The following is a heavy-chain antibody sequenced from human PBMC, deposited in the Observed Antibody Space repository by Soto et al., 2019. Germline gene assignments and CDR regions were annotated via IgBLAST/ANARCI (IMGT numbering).Heavy chain of an antibody. V-gene: IGHV1-46*03. J-gene: IGHJ4*02. D-gene: IGHD4-17*01. CDR1: GYTFTSFY. Sequence: QVQLLQSGAEVKKPGASVKVSCKASGYTFTSFYMHWVRQAPGQGLEWMGIINPSGGSTNYAQKFHGRVTMTRDTTRSTVYMELSSLRSEDTAVYYCTRDLQSDYDYWGQGPRVTVS. CDR2: INPSGGST. CDR3: TRDLQSDYDY.